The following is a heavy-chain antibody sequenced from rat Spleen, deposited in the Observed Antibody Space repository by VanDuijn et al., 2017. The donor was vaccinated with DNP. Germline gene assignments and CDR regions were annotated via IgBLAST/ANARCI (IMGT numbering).Heavy chain of an antibody. Sequence: EVQLVESGGGLVQPGRSMKVSCAASGFTFSDYYMAWVRQAPTKGLEWVASITNSGGSIYYRDSVKGRFTISRDNAESTLYLQMNSLRSEDTATYYCARLGGDWGQGVMVTVSS. J-gene: IGHJ2*01. CDR2: ITNSGGSI. CDR3: ARLGGD. D-gene: IGHD5-1*01. V-gene: IGHV5-25*01. CDR1: GFTFSDYY.